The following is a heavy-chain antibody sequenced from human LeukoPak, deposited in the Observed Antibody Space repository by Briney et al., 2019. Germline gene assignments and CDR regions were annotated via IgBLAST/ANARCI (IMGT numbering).Heavy chain of an antibody. Sequence: PGGSLRLSCAASGFTFSSYGMSWVRQAPGKGLEWVARISGSGDSTYYADSVKGRFTISRDNSKNTLYLQMNSLRAEDTAVYYCAKDWGYCSSTSCYRLGAFDIWGQGTMVTVSS. CDR1: GFTFSSYG. V-gene: IGHV3-23*01. D-gene: IGHD2-2*02. J-gene: IGHJ3*02. CDR3: AKDWGYCSSTSCYRLGAFDI. CDR2: ISGSGDST.